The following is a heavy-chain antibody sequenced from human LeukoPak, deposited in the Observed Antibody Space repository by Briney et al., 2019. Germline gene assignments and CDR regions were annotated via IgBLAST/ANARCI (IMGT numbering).Heavy chain of an antibody. CDR3: ARYSGSYPHDAFEI. CDR2: IYYSGST. V-gene: IGHV4-59*01. D-gene: IGHD1-26*01. CDR1: GFTFSDYY. J-gene: IGHJ3*02. Sequence: PGGSLRLSCAASGFTFSDYYMSWIRQPPGKGLEWIGYIYYSGSTSYNPSLKSRVTISVDTSKNQFSLKLRSVTAADTAVYYCARYSGSYPHDAFEIWGQGTMVTVSS.